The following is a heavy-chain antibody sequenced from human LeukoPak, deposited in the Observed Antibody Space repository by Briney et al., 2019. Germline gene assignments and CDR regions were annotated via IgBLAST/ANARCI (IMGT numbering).Heavy chain of an antibody. CDR2: IYTSGST. D-gene: IGHD2-15*01. Sequence: SQTLSLTCTVSGGSISSGGYYWSWIRQPAGKGLEWIGRIYTSGSTNCNPTLKSRVTMSVDTSKNQFSLKLSSVTAADTAVYYCARDGYCSGGSCYSHYWGQGTLVTVSS. J-gene: IGHJ4*02. CDR3: ARDGYCSGGSCYSHY. CDR1: GGSISSGGYY. V-gene: IGHV4-61*02.